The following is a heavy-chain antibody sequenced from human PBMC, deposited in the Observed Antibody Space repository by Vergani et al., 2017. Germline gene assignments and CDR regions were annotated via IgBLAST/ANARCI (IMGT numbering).Heavy chain of an antibody. D-gene: IGHD6-13*01. V-gene: IGHV3-23*01. CDR1: GFTFISYA. J-gene: IGHJ4*02. Sequence: EVQLLESGGGLVQPGGSLRLSCAASGFTFISYAMSWVRQAPGKGLEWVSAISGSGGSTYYADSVKGRFTISRDNSKNTLYLQMNSLRAEDTAVYYCASSPRLGRIAAAGMGVDYWGQGTLVTVSS. CDR2: ISGSGGST. CDR3: ASSPRLGRIAAAGMGVDY.